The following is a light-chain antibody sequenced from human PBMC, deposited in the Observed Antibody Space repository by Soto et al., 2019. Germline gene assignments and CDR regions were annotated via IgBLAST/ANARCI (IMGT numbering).Light chain of an antibody. CDR3: AAWDDSLRAVV. CDR2: SSS. CDR1: NFNIGNYY. Sequence: QPVLTQSPSASGTPGQRVTISCSGSNFNIGNYYTYWYQHLPGTAPKLLIYSSSQRPSGVPDRFSGSKSGTSASLAISGLRSEDEAVYYCAAWDDSLRAVVFGGGTQLTVL. V-gene: IGLV1-47*02. J-gene: IGLJ2*01.